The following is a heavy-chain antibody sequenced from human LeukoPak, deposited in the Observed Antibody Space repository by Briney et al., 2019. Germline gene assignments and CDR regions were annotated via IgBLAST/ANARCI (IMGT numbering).Heavy chain of an antibody. CDR3: AKEVSGTDV. Sequence: GGSLRLSCAASGISFSGYAMSWVRQGPGKGLEWVSSISGSDGRTHYAESVKGRFIISRDKSKNTLYLQMNSLRAEDTAVYYCAKEVSGTDVWGQGTTVTVSS. J-gene: IGHJ6*02. CDR2: ISGSDGRT. CDR1: GISFSGYA. D-gene: IGHD2-21*01. V-gene: IGHV3-23*01.